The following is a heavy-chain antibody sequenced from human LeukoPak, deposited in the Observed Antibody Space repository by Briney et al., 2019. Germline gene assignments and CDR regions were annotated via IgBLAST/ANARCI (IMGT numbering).Heavy chain of an antibody. V-gene: IGHV4-59*01. CDR2: IYYIGST. Sequence: PSETLSLTCTVSGGSISSYYWSWIRQPPGKGLEWIGYIYYIGSTNYNPSLKSRVTISVDTSKNQFSLKLSSVTAADTAVYYCARVRRRYCSSTSCRDAFDIWGQGTMVTVSS. CDR1: GGSISSYY. CDR3: ARVRRRYCSSTSCRDAFDI. D-gene: IGHD2-2*01. J-gene: IGHJ3*02.